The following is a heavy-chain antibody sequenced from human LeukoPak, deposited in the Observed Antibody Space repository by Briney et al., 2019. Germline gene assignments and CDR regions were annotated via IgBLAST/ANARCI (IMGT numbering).Heavy chain of an antibody. CDR2: IYSSGNT. D-gene: IGHD6-19*01. CDR1: GGSISSYY. J-gene: IGHJ4*02. Sequence: SETLSLTCTVSGGSISSYYWSWIRQPPGRGLEWIGYIYSSGNTNYNPSLKSRVTISLDTSKNQFSLKLSSVTAADTAVYYCARRQWLVRGVDYWGQGTLVTVSS. CDR3: ARRQWLVRGVDY. V-gene: IGHV4-59*12.